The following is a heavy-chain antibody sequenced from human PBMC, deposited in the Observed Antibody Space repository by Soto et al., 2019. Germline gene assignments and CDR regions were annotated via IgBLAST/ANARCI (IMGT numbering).Heavy chain of an antibody. J-gene: IGHJ6*02. CDR2: INHSGST. CDR1: GGSFSGYY. CDR3: ARGPRRYTFPRYYYGMDV. Sequence: ETLSLTCAVYGGSFSGYYWSWIRQPPGKGLEWIGEINHSGSTNYNPSLKSRVTISVDTSKNQFSLKLSSVTAADTAVYYCARGPRRYTFPRYYYGMDVWGQGTTVTVSS. D-gene: IGHD3-16*02. V-gene: IGHV4-34*01.